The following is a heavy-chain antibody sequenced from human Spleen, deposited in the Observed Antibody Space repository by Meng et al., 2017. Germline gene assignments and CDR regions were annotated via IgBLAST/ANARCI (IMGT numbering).Heavy chain of an antibody. V-gene: IGHV3-33*01. CDR3: ASGELPTGALDY. J-gene: IGHJ4*02. CDR1: GFTFSSYG. Sequence: LSLTCAASGFTFSSYGMHWVRQAPGKGLEWVAVIWYDGSNKYYADSVKGRFTISRDNSKNTLYLQMNSLRAEDTAVYYCASGELPTGALDYWGQGTLVTVSS. D-gene: IGHD1-14*01. CDR2: IWYDGSNK.